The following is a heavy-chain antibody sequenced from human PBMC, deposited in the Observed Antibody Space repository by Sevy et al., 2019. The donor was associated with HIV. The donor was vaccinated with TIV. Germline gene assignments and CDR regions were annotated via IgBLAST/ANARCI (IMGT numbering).Heavy chain of an antibody. Sequence: GGSLRLSCVASGIAVSRNYMTWVSQAPGKGLEWVSIIYTGGITKYADSVKGRFTMSRDNSRNTVYLQMNNLRAGDTAVYYCARGGYYDTSGLPEDLWGRGTLVTVSS. J-gene: IGHJ4*02. V-gene: IGHV3-53*01. CDR1: GIAVSRNY. D-gene: IGHD3-22*01. CDR2: IYTGGIT. CDR3: ARGGYYDTSGLPEDL.